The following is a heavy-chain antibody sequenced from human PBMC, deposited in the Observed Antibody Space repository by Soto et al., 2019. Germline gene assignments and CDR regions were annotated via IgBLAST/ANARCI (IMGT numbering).Heavy chain of an antibody. J-gene: IGHJ6*02. V-gene: IGHV3-74*01. CDR2: INSDGSST. D-gene: IGHD6-19*01. Sequence: EVQLVESGGGLVQPGGSLRLSCAASGFTFSSYWMHWVRQAPGKGLVWVSRINSDGSSTSYADSVKGRFTISRDNAKNTLYLQMNSLRAEDMAVYYCARDLRKPSGWSTYYYYGMDVWGQGTTVTVSS. CDR3: ARDLRKPSGWSTYYYYGMDV. CDR1: GFTFSSYW.